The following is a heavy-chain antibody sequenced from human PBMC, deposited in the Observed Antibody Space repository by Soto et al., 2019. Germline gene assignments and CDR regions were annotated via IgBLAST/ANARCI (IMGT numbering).Heavy chain of an antibody. D-gene: IGHD3-3*01. CDR3: ARQYYAPNNYYYYGMDV. Sequence: GESLKISCNGSGYSFTIYWIGWVRQMPGKGLEWMGIIYPGDSDTRYSPSFQGQVTISADKSISTAYLQWSSLKASDTAMYYCARQYYAPNNYYYYGMDVWGQGTTGTVS. V-gene: IGHV5-51*01. CDR1: GYSFTIYW. J-gene: IGHJ6*02. CDR2: IYPGDSDT.